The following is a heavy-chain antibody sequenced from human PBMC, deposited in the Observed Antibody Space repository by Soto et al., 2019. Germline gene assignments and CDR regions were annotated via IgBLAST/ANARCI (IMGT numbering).Heavy chain of an antibody. J-gene: IGHJ3*02. D-gene: IGHD6-19*01. CDR2: ISSSSTYI. Sequence: EVQLVESGGGLVKPGGSLRLSCAASGFTFSSYSMNWVRQAPGKGLEWVSSISSSSTYIYYADSLKGRFTISRDNAKNSLYLQMNSLRAEDTAVYYCASPVVGPAFDICGQGTMVTVSS. CDR1: GFTFSSYS. CDR3: ASPVVGPAFDI. V-gene: IGHV3-21*01.